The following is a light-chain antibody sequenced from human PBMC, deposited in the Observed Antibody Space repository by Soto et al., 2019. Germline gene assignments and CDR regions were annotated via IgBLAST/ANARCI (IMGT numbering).Light chain of an antibody. Sequence: QSVLTQPPSASGSPGQSVTISCTGTSSDVGGYNYVSWDQQHPGKAPKLMIYEVSKRPSGVPDRFAGSKSGNTASLTVSGLQAEDEADYYCSSYAGSKVFGGGTKLTVL. J-gene: IGLJ3*02. CDR3: SSYAGSKV. V-gene: IGLV2-8*01. CDR1: SSDVGGYNY. CDR2: EVS.